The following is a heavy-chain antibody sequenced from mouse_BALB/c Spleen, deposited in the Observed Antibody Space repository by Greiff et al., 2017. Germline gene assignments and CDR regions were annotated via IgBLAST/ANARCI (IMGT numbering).Heavy chain of an antibody. CDR1: GFTFSSYA. CDR3: ARGDRYDDWYFDV. Sequence: EVMLVESGGGLVKPGGSVKLSCAASGFTFSSYAMYWVRQTPEKRLEWVASISSGGSTYYPDSVKGRFTISRDNTRNILYLQMSSLRSEDTAMYYCARGDRYDDWYFDVWGAGTTVTVSS. CDR2: ISSGGST. J-gene: IGHJ1*01. V-gene: IGHV5-6-5*01. D-gene: IGHD2-14*01.